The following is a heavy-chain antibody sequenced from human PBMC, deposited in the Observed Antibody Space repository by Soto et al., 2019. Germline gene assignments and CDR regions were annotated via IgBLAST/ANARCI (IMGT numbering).Heavy chain of an antibody. Sequence: PGGSLRLSCAASGFTFSSYAMSWVRQAPGKGLEWVSAISGSGGSTYYADSVKGRFTISRDNSKNTLYLQMNSLRAEDTAVYYCAKDVRESGVRITMVRGVISLDYWGQGTLVTVSS. CDR2: ISGSGGST. CDR3: AKDVRESGVRITMVRGVISLDY. V-gene: IGHV3-23*01. D-gene: IGHD3-10*01. CDR1: GFTFSSYA. J-gene: IGHJ4*02.